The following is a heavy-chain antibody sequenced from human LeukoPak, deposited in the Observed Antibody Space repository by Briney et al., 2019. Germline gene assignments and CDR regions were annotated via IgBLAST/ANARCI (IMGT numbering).Heavy chain of an antibody. V-gene: IGHV3-30*03. D-gene: IGHD3-10*01. CDR1: GFTFSTYG. CDR3: ARYYGSGRGYYGLDV. Sequence: GGSLRLSCEASGFTFSTYGMHWVRQAPGKGLEWITLIPYDGSNKYYADSVKGRFTISRDNSKNTLYLQMNSLRAEDTAVYYCARYYGSGRGYYGLDVWGQGTTVTVSS. J-gene: IGHJ6*02. CDR2: IPYDGSNK.